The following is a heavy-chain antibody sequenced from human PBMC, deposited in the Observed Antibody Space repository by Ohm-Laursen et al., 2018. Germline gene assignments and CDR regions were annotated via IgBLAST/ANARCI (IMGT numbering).Heavy chain of an antibody. Sequence: TLSFTCAVSGGSISSYYWSWIRQPPGKGLEWIGYIYYSGSTNYNPSLKSRVTISVDTSKNQFSLKLSSVTAADTAVYYCARGPQRSWYTYDYWGQGTLVTVSS. D-gene: IGHD2-2*02. J-gene: IGHJ4*02. CDR1: GGSISSYY. CDR2: IYYSGST. CDR3: ARGPQRSWYTYDY. V-gene: IGHV4-59*08.